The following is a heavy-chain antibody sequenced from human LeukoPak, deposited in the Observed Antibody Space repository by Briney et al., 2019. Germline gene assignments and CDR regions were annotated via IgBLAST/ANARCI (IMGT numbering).Heavy chain of an antibody. CDR1: GGSISSSSYY. D-gene: IGHD3-22*01. Sequence: PETLSLTCTVSGGSISSSSYYWGWIRQPPGKGLEWIQSIHYRGSTYYNPSLKSRVTISVDTSKNQFSLKVSPVTAADTAAYYCARFKGDGSCYYYEYWGQGTLVTVSP. CDR3: ARFKGDGSCYYYEY. V-gene: IGHV4-39*01. J-gene: IGHJ4*02. CDR2: IHYRGST.